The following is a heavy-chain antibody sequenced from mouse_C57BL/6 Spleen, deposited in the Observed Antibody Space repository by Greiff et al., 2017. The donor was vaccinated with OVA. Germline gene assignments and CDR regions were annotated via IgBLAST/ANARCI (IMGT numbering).Heavy chain of an antibody. Sequence: QVQLQQPGAELVRPGSSVKLSCKASGYTFTSYWMDWVKQRPGQGLEWIGNINPSGSGTNYNQKFKDKATLTVDKSSSTAYMQLSSLTSEDSAVYYCARKDWEGYAMDYWGQGTSVTVSS. CDR2: INPSGSGT. CDR1: GYTFTSYW. J-gene: IGHJ4*01. D-gene: IGHD4-1*01. CDR3: ARKDWEGYAMDY. V-gene: IGHV1-61*01.